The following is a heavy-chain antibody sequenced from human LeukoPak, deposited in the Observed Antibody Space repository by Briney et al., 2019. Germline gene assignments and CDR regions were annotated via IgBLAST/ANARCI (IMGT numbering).Heavy chain of an antibody. V-gene: IGHV1-69*05. Sequence: GASVKVSCKAPGGTFSFYTLNWVRQAPGQGLEWMGGIIPKFGSTNYAQKFHDRLSITTDESTTTAYMELSSLRSEDTALYFCARDNLAPSGVKYFHLWGPGTLVTVSS. CDR3: ARDNLAPSGVKYFHL. J-gene: IGHJ1*01. CDR1: GGTFSFYT. CDR2: IIPKFGST. D-gene: IGHD3-16*01.